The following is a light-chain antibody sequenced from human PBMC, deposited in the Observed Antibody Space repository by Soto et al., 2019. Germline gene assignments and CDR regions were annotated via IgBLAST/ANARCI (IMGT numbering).Light chain of an antibody. CDR1: QSVSSY. CDR3: QQYGSSPAT. J-gene: IGKJ1*01. V-gene: IGKV3-20*01. Sequence: EIVLTHSPATLSLSPCERATLSCRASQSVSSYLAWYQQKPGQAPRLLIYGASSRATGIPDRFSGSGSGTDFTLSVSRLEPEDFAVYFCQQYGSSPATFGQGTKVDNK. CDR2: GAS.